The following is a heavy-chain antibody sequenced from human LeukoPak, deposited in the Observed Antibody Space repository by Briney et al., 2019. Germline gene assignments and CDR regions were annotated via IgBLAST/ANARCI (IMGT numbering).Heavy chain of an antibody. CDR2: INHSGST. V-gene: IGHV4-34*01. D-gene: IGHD3-10*01. Sequence: PSETLSLTCAVYGGSFSGYYWSWIRQPPGKGLEWIGEINHSGSTNYNPSLKSRVTISLDTSKNQFSLKLSSVTAADTAVYYCARGYYYGSGSYYDPWGQGTLVTVSS. CDR1: GGSFSGYY. CDR3: ARGYYYGSGSYYDP. J-gene: IGHJ5*02.